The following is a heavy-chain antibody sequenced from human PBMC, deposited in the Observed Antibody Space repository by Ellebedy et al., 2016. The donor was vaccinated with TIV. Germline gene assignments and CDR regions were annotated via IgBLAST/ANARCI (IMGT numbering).Heavy chain of an antibody. Sequence: GESLKISCAASGFSFGNFAMNSVRQAPGQGLEWVSGISDGGDTFYADSVKGRFTISRDNTKNSLYLHMNSLRAEDTAVYYCAKSTVINPEGDAYDIWGQGTKVTVSS. V-gene: IGHV3-23*01. CDR1: GFSFGNFA. CDR2: ISDGGDT. D-gene: IGHD4-23*01. J-gene: IGHJ3*02. CDR3: AKSTVINPEGDAYDI.